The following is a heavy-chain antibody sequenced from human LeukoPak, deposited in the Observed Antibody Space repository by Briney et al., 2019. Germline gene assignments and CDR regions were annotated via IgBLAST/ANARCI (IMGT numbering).Heavy chain of an antibody. CDR2: IYADGDS. Sequence: SETLSLTCTVPGGSVSSDNSYWKWIRQPAGKGLEWIGRIYADGDSTYNPSLKSRVTISVDTSKNQFSLRLTSMTAADTAVYYCARGYYYRSWGQGTLVTVSS. D-gene: IGHD3-10*01. CDR1: GGSVSSDNSY. V-gene: IGHV4-61*02. CDR3: ARGYYYRS. J-gene: IGHJ4*02.